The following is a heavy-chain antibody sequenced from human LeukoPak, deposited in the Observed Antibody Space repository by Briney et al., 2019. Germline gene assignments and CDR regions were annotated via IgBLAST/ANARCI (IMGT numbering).Heavy chain of an antibody. D-gene: IGHD6-19*01. J-gene: IGHJ1*01. Sequence: HPGGSLRLSCAASGFTFSSYWMHWVRQAPGKGLEWVAFIRYDGSNKYYADSVKGRFTISRDNSKNTLYLQMNSLRAEDTAVYYCAKGYDHSSVLMGAEYFQHWGQGTLVTVSS. V-gene: IGHV3-30*02. CDR3: AKGYDHSSVLMGAEYFQH. CDR2: IRYDGSNK. CDR1: GFTFSSYW.